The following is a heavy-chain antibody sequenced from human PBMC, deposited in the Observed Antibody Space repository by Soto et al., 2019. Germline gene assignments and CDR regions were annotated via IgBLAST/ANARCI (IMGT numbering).Heavy chain of an antibody. J-gene: IGHJ6*03. CDR2: INHSGST. D-gene: IGHD5-12*01. CDR3: ARARHSGFDYVTLRDRYYYLDV. V-gene: IGHV4-34*01. Sequence: SETLSLTCAVYGGSFSGYYWSWIRQPPGKGLEWSGEINHSGSTNYNPSLKSRGTISVDTSKNQFSLKLSSVTAAETAVYYCARARHSGFDYVTLRDRYYYLDVWGKGTSVTVSS. CDR1: GGSFSGYY.